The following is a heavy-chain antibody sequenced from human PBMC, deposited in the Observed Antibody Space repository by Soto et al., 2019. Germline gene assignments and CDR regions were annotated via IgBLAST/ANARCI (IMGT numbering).Heavy chain of an antibody. Sequence: GGSLRLSCAASGFTFSDYLMHWVRQAPGKGPVWLSRINGDGSNTNHAHFVKGRFTISRDNAKNTLYLQINSLRAEDTAVYYCVRSMTTLTIDWLDPWGRGTQVTVS. CDR3: VRSMTTLTIDWLDP. CDR2: INGDGSNT. V-gene: IGHV3-74*01. D-gene: IGHD4-17*01. CDR1: GFTFSDYL. J-gene: IGHJ5*02.